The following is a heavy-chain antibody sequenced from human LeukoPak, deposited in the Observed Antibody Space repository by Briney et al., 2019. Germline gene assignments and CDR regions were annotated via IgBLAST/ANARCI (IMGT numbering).Heavy chain of an antibody. Sequence: GGSLRLSCEVAGLTFSNVWMHWVRQAPGQGLVWVSRINTAGSTVYADPVKGRFTISRDNAKNMVYLQMNSLRAEDTAVYYCASFRDTDNWGRGTMVTVSS. D-gene: IGHD2-21*01. V-gene: IGHV3-74*01. CDR1: GLTFSNVW. CDR2: INTAGST. CDR3: ASFRDTDN. J-gene: IGHJ3*01.